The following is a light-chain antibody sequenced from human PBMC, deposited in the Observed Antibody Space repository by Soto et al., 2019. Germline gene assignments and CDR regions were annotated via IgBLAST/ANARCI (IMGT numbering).Light chain of an antibody. CDR1: QSVSRS. Sequence: PGERATLSCRTSQSVSRSLVWYQQKPGQAPRLLIYEASNRATGIPARFSGSGSGTDFTLTISSLEPEDFAVYYCQRRTNWLTFGGGTKVEIK. CDR3: QRRTNWLT. V-gene: IGKV3-11*01. J-gene: IGKJ4*01. CDR2: EAS.